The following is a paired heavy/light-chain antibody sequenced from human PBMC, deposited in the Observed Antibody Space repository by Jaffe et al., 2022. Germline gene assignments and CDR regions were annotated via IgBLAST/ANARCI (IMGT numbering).Light chain of an antibody. J-gene: IGLJ3*02. CDR3: ETWDSNIWV. CDR1: SGHSSYI. Sequence: QPVLTQSSSASASLGSSVKLTCTLSSGHSSYIIAWHQQQPGKAPRYLMKLEGSGSYNKGSGVPDRFSGSSSGADRYLTISNLQSEDEGDYYCETWDSNIWVFGGGTKLTVL. CDR2: LEGSGSY. V-gene: IGLV4-60*03.
Heavy chain of an antibody. D-gene: IGHD5-12*01. CDR2: IYHSGNT. V-gene: IGHV4-38-2*01. Sequence: QVQLQESGPGLLKPSETLSLTCAVSDYSISSGYYWGWIRQPPGKGLEWIGSIYHSGNTYYSPSLKSRVTISVDTSKNQFSLKLSSVTAADTAVYYCARLDKGAGYSGSEQAGDYWGQGTLVTVSS. CDR3: ARLDKGAGYSGSEQAGDY. J-gene: IGHJ4*02. CDR1: DYSISSGYY.